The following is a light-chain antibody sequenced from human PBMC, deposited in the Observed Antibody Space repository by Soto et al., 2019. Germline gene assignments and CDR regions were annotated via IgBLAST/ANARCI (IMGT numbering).Light chain of an antibody. Sequence: DIQMTQSPSSLSASVGDRVTITCRASQSIRSYLNWYQQKPGTAPKLLIYAASSLQSGFPSRFSGSGSGTDLTLTISSLQPGDFATYYCQQSYSTPHTFGQGAMLEMK. CDR1: QSIRSY. CDR2: AAS. J-gene: IGKJ2*01. CDR3: QQSYSTPHT. V-gene: IGKV1-39*01.